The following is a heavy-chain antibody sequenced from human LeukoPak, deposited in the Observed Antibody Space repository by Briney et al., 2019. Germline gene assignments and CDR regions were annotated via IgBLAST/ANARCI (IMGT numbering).Heavy chain of an antibody. V-gene: IGHV4-59*01. CDR1: GGSISGYY. Sequence: SETLSLICSVSGGSISGYYLSWLRQFPGKGLEWIGYVHYTGKTNYNASLTGRVTISVDASNTQISLRLSSVTAADTAVYYCARSILGAIWGQGALVTVSS. CDR2: VHYTGKT. CDR3: ARSILGAI. D-gene: IGHD3-16*01. J-gene: IGHJ4*02.